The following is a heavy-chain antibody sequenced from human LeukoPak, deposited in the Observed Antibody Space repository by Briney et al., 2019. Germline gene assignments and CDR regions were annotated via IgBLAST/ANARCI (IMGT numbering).Heavy chain of an antibody. Sequence: GGSLRLSCAASGFTFSSYSMNWVRQAPGKGLEWVSSISSSSSYIYYADSVKGRFTISRDNAKNPLYLQMNSLRAEDAAVYYCARVGVGGSYDYWGQGTVVTVSS. CDR3: ARVGVGGSYDY. J-gene: IGHJ4*02. CDR2: ISSSSSYI. CDR1: GFTFSSYS. D-gene: IGHD1-26*01. V-gene: IGHV3-21*01.